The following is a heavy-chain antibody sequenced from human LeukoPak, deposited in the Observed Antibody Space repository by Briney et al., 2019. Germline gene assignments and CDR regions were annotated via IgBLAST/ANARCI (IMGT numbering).Heavy chain of an antibody. Sequence: SVKVSCKASGGTFISYAISWVRQAPGQGLEWMGGIIPIFATANYAQKFQGRVTITADESTSTAYMELSSLRSEDTAVYYCARGPITTRSHFDYWGQGTLVTVSS. CDR2: IIPIFATA. D-gene: IGHD3-22*01. CDR3: ARGPITTRSHFDY. V-gene: IGHV1-69*13. CDR1: GGTFISYA. J-gene: IGHJ4*02.